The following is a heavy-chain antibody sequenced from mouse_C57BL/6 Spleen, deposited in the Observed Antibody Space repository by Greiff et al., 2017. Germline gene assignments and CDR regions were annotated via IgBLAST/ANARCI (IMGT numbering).Heavy chain of an antibody. CDR2: IYPRSGNT. D-gene: IGHD1-1*01. CDR3: ASTTVVARAY. V-gene: IGHV1-81*01. J-gene: IGHJ3*01. CDR1: GYTFTSYG. Sequence: VQGVESGAELARPGASVKLSCKASGYTFTSYGISWVKQRTGQGLEWIGEIYPRSGNTYYNEKFKGKATLTADKSSSTAYMELRSLTSEDSAVYFCASTTVVARAYWGQGTLVTVSA.